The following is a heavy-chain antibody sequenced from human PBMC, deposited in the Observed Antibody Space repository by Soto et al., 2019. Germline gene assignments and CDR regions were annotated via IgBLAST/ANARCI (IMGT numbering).Heavy chain of an antibody. CDR3: ARDYYYGSVDY. CDR1: GFTFSSYW. V-gene: IGHV3-74*01. CDR2: ISRDGSST. Sequence: GGSLRLSCAASGFTFSSYWMHWVRQAPGKGLVWVSRISRDGSSTSYADSVKGRFTISRDNAKNTMYLQMNSLRAEDTAVYYCARDYYYGSVDYWGQGTLVTVSS. D-gene: IGHD3-10*01. J-gene: IGHJ4*02.